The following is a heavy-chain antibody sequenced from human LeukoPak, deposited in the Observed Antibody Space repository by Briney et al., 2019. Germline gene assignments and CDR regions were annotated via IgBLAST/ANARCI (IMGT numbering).Heavy chain of an antibody. J-gene: IGHJ5*02. CDR1: GDSVSNKNGA. D-gene: IGHD1-26*01. CDR3: ASGWALS. V-gene: IGHV6-1*01. CDR2: TYFRSEWHT. Sequence: SQTLSLTCDVSGDSVSNKNGAWNWIRQSPSRGLEWLGRTYFRSEWHTDYAVSVKGRIAITADTSKNQFSLQLASVTPEDTAVYYCASGWALSWGQGSLVTFSS.